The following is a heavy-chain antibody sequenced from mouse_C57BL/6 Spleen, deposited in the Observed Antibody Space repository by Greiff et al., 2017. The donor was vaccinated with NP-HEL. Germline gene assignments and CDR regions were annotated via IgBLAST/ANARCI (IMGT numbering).Heavy chain of an antibody. CDR1: GFTFSSYA. CDR3: ARDDDYGGFAY. D-gene: IGHD2-4*01. CDR2: ISDGGSYT. J-gene: IGHJ3*01. Sequence: EVHLVESGGGLVKPGGSLKLSCAASGFTFSSYAMSWVRQTPEKRLEWVATISDGGSYTYYPDNVKGRFTISIDNAKNNLYLQMSHLKSEDTAMYYCARDDDYGGFAYWGQGTLVTVSA. V-gene: IGHV5-4*01.